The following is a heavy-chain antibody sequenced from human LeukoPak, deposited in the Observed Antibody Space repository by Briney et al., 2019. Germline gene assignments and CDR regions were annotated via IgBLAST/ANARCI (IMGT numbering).Heavy chain of an antibody. Sequence: SVKVSCKASGGTFSSYAISWVRQAPGQGLEWMGGIIPIFGTANYAQKFQGRVTITTDESTSTAYMELSSLRSEDTAVYYCAREASYSSSWYNHFDYWGQGTLVTVSS. CDR2: IIPIFGTA. V-gene: IGHV1-69*05. D-gene: IGHD6-13*01. CDR3: AREASYSSSWYNHFDY. CDR1: GGTFSSYA. J-gene: IGHJ4*02.